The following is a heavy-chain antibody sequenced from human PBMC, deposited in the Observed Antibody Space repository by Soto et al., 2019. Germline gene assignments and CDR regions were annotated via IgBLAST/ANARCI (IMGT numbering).Heavy chain of an antibody. J-gene: IGHJ4*02. CDR3: ARDRAHFYESSGRLDL. V-gene: IGHV4-30-4*01. D-gene: IGHD3-22*01. CDR1: GGSISDGYY. Sequence: SETLSLTCTVSGGSISDGYYWTWIRQTPGKGLQWIGYISYSGSTFYNPSLKTRLAMSVATSKNQFSVRLRSVTAADTAVYYCARDRAHFYESSGRLDLWGQGMLVTVSS. CDR2: ISYSGST.